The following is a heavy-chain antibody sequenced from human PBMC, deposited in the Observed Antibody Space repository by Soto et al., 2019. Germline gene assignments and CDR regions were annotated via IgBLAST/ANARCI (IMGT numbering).Heavy chain of an antibody. J-gene: IGHJ4*02. V-gene: IGHV4-34*01. Sequence: PSETLSLTCAVYGGSFSGYYWSWIRQPPGKGLEWIGQINHSGSTNYNPSLKSRVTISVDTSKNQFSLKVSSVTAADTAVYYCARTSRFDYWGQGTLVTVSS. CDR1: GGSFSGYY. CDR2: INHSGST. D-gene: IGHD6-6*01. CDR3: ARTSRFDY.